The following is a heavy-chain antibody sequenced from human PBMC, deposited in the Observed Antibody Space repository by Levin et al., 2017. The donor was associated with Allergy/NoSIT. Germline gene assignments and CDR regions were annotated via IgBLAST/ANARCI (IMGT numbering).Heavy chain of an antibody. V-gene: IGHV1-18*01. CDR3: ARDEDCTGGTCPRRYFQH. Sequence: GESLKISCQASGYTFTSYGISWVRQAPGQGLEWMGWISAYNGKTNYVQKLQGRVTMTTDTSTSTAYMELRSLRSDDTAVYYCARDEDCTGGTCPRRYFQHWGQGTLVTVSS. CDR2: ISAYNGKT. D-gene: IGHD2-15*01. J-gene: IGHJ1*01. CDR1: GYTFTSYG.